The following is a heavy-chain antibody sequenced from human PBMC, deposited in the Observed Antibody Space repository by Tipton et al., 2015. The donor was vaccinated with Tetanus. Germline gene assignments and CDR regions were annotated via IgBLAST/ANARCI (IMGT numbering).Heavy chain of an antibody. V-gene: IGHV5-51*01. CDR3: AGMYSTSSPFGH. D-gene: IGHD6-6*01. J-gene: IGHJ4*02. CDR1: GYNFGTYW. Sequence: QLVQSGAEVKKPGESLKISCKASGYNFGTYWIGWVRQLPGEGLEWMGMIFPDDSDTRYSPSFQGHVTIAVDKSTSTVYLQRSSLKASDTAMYFCAGMYSTSSPFGHWGQGTLVAVSS. CDR2: IFPDDSDT.